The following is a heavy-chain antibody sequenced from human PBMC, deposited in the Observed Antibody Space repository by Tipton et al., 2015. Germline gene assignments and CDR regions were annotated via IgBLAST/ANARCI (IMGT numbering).Heavy chain of an antibody. J-gene: IGHJ6*02. Sequence: TLSLTCTVSGGSVTSGSYYWNWIRQPAGKGLEWIGRFYTSGSTNYNPSLKSRVTMSVDTSKNQFSLKLTSVTAADTAVYYCRADTASRRYFGMDVWGQGTTVTVSS. V-gene: IGHV4-61*02. CDR3: RADTASRRYFGMDV. D-gene: IGHD5-18*01. CDR2: FYTSGST. CDR1: GGSVTSGSYY.